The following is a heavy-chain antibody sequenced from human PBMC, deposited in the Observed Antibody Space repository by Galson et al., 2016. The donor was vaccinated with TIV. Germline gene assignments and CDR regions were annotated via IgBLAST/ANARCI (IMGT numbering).Heavy chain of an antibody. CDR1: GFSSSTSW. V-gene: IGHV3-7*04. J-gene: IGHJ4*02. CDR2: IKEDGSEK. Sequence: SLRLSCAASGFSSSTSWINWVRQAPGKGLEWLAVIKEDGSEKDYVDSVKGRFTISRDAASDSVYLQMNSLRAEDTAVYYCARGSGWTHDYWGQGTLVTVSS. D-gene: IGHD6-19*01. CDR3: ARGSGWTHDY.